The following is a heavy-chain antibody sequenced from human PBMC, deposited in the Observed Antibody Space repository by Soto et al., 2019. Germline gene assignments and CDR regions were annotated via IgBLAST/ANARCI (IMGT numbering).Heavy chain of an antibody. CDR2: ISYDGSKE. CDR3: ARAYSGFSAFAI. CDR1: GFNFSRSA. Sequence: GGSLRLSCAASGFNFSRSAMNWVRQAPGKGLEWVAVISYDGSKEYYADSVKGRFTISRDNSKNTLYLQMNRLRIEDTAFFHCARAYSGFSAFAIWGKGTRVTVSS. D-gene: IGHD1-26*01. V-gene: IGHV3-30-3*01. J-gene: IGHJ3*02.